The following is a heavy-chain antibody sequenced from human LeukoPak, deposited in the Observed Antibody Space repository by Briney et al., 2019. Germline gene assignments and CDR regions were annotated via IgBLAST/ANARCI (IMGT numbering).Heavy chain of an antibody. CDR1: GYTFTGYY. D-gene: IGHD3-3*01. CDR3: ARDHFDFWSGYSATYFDY. V-gene: IGHV1-2*02. CDR2: INPNSGGT. Sequence: GASVKVSCMASGYTFTGYYMHWVRQAPGQGLEWMGWINPNSGGTNYAQKFQGRVTMTRDPSISTAYMELSRLSSDDTAVYYCARDHFDFWSGYSATYFDYWGQGTLVTVSS. J-gene: IGHJ4*02.